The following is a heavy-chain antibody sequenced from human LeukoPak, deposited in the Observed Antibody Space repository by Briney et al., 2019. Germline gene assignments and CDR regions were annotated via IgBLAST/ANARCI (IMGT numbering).Heavy chain of an antibody. CDR2: IYHSGST. D-gene: IGHD6-13*01. CDR3: ARGLYSSSWYEWSDYYYYYMDV. J-gene: IGHJ6*03. V-gene: IGHV4-4*02. CDR1: GGSISSSSW. Sequence: SGTLSLTCAVSGGSISSSSWWSWVRQPPGKGLEWIGEIYHSGSTNYNPSLKSRVTISVDKSKNQFSLKLSSVTAADTAVYYCARGLYSSSWYEWSDYYYYYMDVWGKGTTVTISS.